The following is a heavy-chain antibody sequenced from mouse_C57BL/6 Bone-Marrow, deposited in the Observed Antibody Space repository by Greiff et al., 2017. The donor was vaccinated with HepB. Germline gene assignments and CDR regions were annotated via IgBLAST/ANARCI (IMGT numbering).Heavy chain of an antibody. CDR1: GFSLTSYG. V-gene: IGHV2-6-1*01. CDR3: ARHYGSSNWYFDV. CDR2: IWSDGST. J-gene: IGHJ1*03. D-gene: IGHD1-1*01. Sequence: VKLMESGPGLVAPSQSLSITCTVSGFSLTSYGVHWVRQPPGKGLEWLVVIWSDGSTTYNSALKSRLSISKDNSKSQVFLKMNSLQTDDTAMYYCARHYGSSNWYFDVWGTGTTVTVSS.